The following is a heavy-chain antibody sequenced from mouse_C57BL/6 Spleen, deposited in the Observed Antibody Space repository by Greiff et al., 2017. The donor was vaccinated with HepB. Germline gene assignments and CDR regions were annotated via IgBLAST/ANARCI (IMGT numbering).Heavy chain of an antibody. Sequence: QVQLQQPGAELVKPGASVKLSCKASGYTFTSYWMHWVKQRPGRGLEWIGRIDPNSGGTKYNEKFKSKATLTVDKPSSTAYMQLSSLTSEDSAVYYCAISGYYYGSSYWYFDVWGTGTTVTVSS. J-gene: IGHJ1*03. CDR3: AISGYYYGSSYWYFDV. CDR1: GYTFTSYW. V-gene: IGHV1-72*01. D-gene: IGHD1-1*01. CDR2: IDPNSGGT.